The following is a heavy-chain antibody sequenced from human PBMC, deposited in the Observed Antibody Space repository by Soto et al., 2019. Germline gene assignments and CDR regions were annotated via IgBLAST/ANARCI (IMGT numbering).Heavy chain of an antibody. D-gene: IGHD3-9*01. V-gene: IGHV3-23*01. CDR2: ISGSGGST. J-gene: IGHJ4*02. CDR3: AKAARYYYDILTGYLYYFDY. Sequence: EVQLLESGGGLVQPGGSLRLSCAASGFTFSSYAMSWVRQAPGKGLEWVSAISGSGGSTYYADSVKGRFTISRDNSKNKLYLQMNSLRAEDTAVYYCAKAARYYYDILTGYLYYFDYWGQGTLVTVSS. CDR1: GFTFSSYA.